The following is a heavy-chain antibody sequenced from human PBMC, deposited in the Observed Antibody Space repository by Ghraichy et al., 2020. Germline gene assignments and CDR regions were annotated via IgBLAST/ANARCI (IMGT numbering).Heavy chain of an antibody. CDR2: INSDGTNI. CDR1: GFTFSDNW. D-gene: IGHD6-19*01. V-gene: IGHV3-74*01. Sequence: GGSLRLSCAASGFTFSDNWMHWVRQVPGKGLVWVSRINSDGTNIRYADSVKGRFTISRDNAKNTLYLQMNSLKAEDTAMYFCSSGGWFDDWGQGTLVTVSS. CDR3: SSGGWFDD. J-gene: IGHJ4*02.